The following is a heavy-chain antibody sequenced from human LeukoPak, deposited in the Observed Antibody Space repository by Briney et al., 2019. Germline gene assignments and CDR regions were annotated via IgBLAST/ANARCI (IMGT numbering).Heavy chain of an antibody. CDR1: GFTFSSYA. CDR3: ARVSGPGMNEYYHL. CDR2: ISGSGGRT. J-gene: IGHJ1*01. D-gene: IGHD3-10*01. V-gene: IGHV3-23*01. Sequence: GGSLRLSCAASGFTFSSYAMSWVRRAPGKGLEWVSSISGSGGRTYNADSVKGRFTISRDNAKNTLFLQMDSLRAEDTAVYYCARVSGPGMNEYYHLWGQGTLVTVSS.